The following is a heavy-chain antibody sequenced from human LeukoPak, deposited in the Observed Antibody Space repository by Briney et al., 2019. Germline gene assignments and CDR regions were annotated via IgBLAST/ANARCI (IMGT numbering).Heavy chain of an antibody. J-gene: IGHJ4*02. CDR3: AKVLRDSAFSSGYYLG. CDR1: GFTFSSYA. CDR2: ISGSGGST. V-gene: IGHV3-23*01. Sequence: GGSLRLSCAASGFTFSSYAMSWVRQAPGEGLEWVSAISGSGGSTYYADSVKGRFTTSRDNSKNTRYLQMNSLRAEGTAVYYCAKVLRDSAFSSGYYLGWGQGPLVTVSS. D-gene: IGHD3-3*01.